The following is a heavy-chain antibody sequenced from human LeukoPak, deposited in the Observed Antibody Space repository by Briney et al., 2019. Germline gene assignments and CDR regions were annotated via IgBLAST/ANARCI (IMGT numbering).Heavy chain of an antibody. D-gene: IGHD6-6*01. J-gene: IGHJ4*02. V-gene: IGHV3-66*01. CDR3: ARDRSSSIDY. CDR1: GFTVSSNY. Sequence: GGSLRLSCAASGFTVSSNYMSWVRQAPGKGQEWVSVIYSGGSTYYADSVKGRFTISRDNSKNTLYLQMNSLRAEDTAVYYCARDRSSSIDYWGQGTLVTVSS. CDR2: IYSGGST.